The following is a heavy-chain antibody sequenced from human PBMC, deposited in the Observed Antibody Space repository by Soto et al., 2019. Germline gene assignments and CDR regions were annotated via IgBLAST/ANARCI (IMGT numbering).Heavy chain of an antibody. D-gene: IGHD1-26*01. CDR1: GFAFRGYG. Sequence: PGGSLRLSCAASGFAFRGYGMHWVRQTPGKGLEWVAVLGFDGGGLYYADSVKGRFTISRDNSKNTLDLQMDSLRVEDTALYYCAREPVGPDYAMDVWGQGSMVTVSS. V-gene: IGHV3-33*01. J-gene: IGHJ6*01. CDR3: AREPVGPDYAMDV. CDR2: LGFDGGGL.